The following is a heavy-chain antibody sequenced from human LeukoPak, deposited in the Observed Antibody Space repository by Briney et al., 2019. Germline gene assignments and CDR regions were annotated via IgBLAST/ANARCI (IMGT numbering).Heavy chain of an antibody. CDR3: AAAAGIVLTPGWFDP. CDR2: IIPIFGTA. Sequence: SVTVSCKASGGTFSSYAISWVRQAPGQGLEWMGGIIPIFGTANYAQKFQGRVTITTDESTSTAYMELSSLRSEDTAVYYCAAAAGIVLTPGWFDPWGQGTLVTVSS. J-gene: IGHJ5*02. D-gene: IGHD2-8*01. CDR1: GGTFSSYA. V-gene: IGHV1-69*05.